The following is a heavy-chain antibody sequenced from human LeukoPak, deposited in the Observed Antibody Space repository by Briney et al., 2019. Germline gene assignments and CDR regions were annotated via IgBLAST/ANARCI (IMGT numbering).Heavy chain of an antibody. D-gene: IGHD3-22*01. CDR3: AKERAYITMIVVGITTTGPMDV. V-gene: IGHV3-23*01. CDR1: GFTFSSYA. CDR2: ISGSGGST. J-gene: IGHJ6*02. Sequence: GGSLRLSCAASGFTFSSYAMSWVRQAPGKGLEWVSAISGSGGSTYYADSVKGRFTISRDNSKNTLYLQMNSLRAEDTAVYYCAKERAYITMIVVGITTTGPMDVWGQGTTVTVSS.